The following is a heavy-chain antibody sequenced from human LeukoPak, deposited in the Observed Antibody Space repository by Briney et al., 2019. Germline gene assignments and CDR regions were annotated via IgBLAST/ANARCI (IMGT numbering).Heavy chain of an antibody. CDR3: ARVSSGWYKNFDY. Sequence: SETLSLTCTVSGGPISSGGYYWSWIRQHPGKGLEWIGYIYYSGSTYYNPSLKSRVTISVDTSKNQFSLKLSSVTAADTAVYYCARVSSGWYKNFDYWGQGTLVTVSS. V-gene: IGHV4-31*03. CDR2: IYYSGST. CDR1: GGPISSGGYY. J-gene: IGHJ4*02. D-gene: IGHD6-19*01.